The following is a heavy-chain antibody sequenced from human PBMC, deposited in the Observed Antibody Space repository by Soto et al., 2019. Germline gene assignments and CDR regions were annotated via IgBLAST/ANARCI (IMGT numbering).Heavy chain of an antibody. CDR3: AKDQTGELLEDAFDI. CDR1: GFTFDDYA. CDR2: ISWNSGSI. Sequence: GGSLRPSCAASGFTFDDYAMHWVRQAPGKGLEWVSGISWNSGSIGYADPVKGRFTISRDNAKNSLYLQMNSLRAEDTALYYCAKDQTGELLEDAFDIWGQGTMVTVSS. D-gene: IGHD1-26*01. V-gene: IGHV3-9*01. J-gene: IGHJ3*02.